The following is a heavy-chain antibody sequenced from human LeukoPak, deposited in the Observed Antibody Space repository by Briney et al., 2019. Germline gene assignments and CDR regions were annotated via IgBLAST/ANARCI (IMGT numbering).Heavy chain of an antibody. CDR3: AKDIASGDDAFDY. D-gene: IGHD4-17*01. CDR1: GFTFSNYA. CDR2: ISGSDGNT. V-gene: IGHV3-23*01. J-gene: IGHJ4*02. Sequence: GGSLRLSCAASGFTFSNYAMSWVRQAPGKGLEWVSAISGSDGNTYYADSVKGRFTISRDNSKNSLYLQMNSLGTEDTALYYCAKDIASGDDAFDYWGQGTLVTVSS.